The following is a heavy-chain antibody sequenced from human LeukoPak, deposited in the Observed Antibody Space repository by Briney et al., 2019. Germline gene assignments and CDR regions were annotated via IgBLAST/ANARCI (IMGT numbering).Heavy chain of an antibody. CDR2: IGSVTTYI. Sequence: TGGALRLSCAASGFTLSSYWMSWVRQAPGKGLEWVSSIGSVTTYIYYADSLKGRFTISRDNAKSSLYLQMDSLRAEDTAIYFCARAIAVAGPYYFDYWGQGTLVTVSS. CDR1: GFTLSSYW. J-gene: IGHJ4*02. D-gene: IGHD6-19*01. CDR3: ARAIAVAGPYYFDY. V-gene: IGHV3-21*01.